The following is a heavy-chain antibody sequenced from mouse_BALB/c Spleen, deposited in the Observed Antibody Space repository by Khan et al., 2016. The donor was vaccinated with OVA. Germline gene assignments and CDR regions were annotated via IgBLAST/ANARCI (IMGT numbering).Heavy chain of an antibody. CDR2: IWSDGST. D-gene: IGHD2-10*01. CDR3: ARQPYYHYNVMDY. Sequence: QVQLKESGPGLVAPSQSLSITCTISGFSLTNYGVHWVRQPPGKGLEWLVVIWSDGSTTYNSALKSRLTIPKDNSQSQVFLKMNSLQTDDTAIDFCARQPYYHYNVMDYWGQGTSVTVSA. CDR1: GFSLTNYG. J-gene: IGHJ4*01. V-gene: IGHV2-6-1*01.